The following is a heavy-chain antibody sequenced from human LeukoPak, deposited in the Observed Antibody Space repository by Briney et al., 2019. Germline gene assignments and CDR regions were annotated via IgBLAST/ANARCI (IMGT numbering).Heavy chain of an antibody. CDR3: ARDSPYSYGSAFDY. Sequence: PGGSLRLSCTASGFTFGDYAMTWVRQAPGKGLEWVSSISSSSSYIYYADSVKGRFTISRDNAKNSLYLQMNSLRAEDTAVYYCARDSPYSYGSAFDYWGQGTLVTVSS. CDR1: GFTFGDYA. J-gene: IGHJ4*02. CDR2: ISSSSSYI. D-gene: IGHD5-18*01. V-gene: IGHV3-21*01.